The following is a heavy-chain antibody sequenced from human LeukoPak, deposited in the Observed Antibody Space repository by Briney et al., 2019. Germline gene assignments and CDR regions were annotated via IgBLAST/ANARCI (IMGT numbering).Heavy chain of an antibody. CDR3: ARDVDYYGSGSYHYFDP. D-gene: IGHD3-10*01. Sequence: SETLSLTCTVSGGSINSGGYYWSWIRQHPGKGLEWIANIHYSGTTYHNPSLKSRGTISVDTSKNEFSLKLRSVTAADTAVYYCARDVDYYGSGSYHYFDPWGQGTLVTVSS. V-gene: IGHV4-31*03. CDR2: IHYSGTT. CDR1: GGSINSGGYY. J-gene: IGHJ5*02.